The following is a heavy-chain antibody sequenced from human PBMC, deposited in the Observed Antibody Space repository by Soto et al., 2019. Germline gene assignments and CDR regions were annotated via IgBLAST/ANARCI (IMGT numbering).Heavy chain of an antibody. D-gene: IGHD3-9*01. CDR1: GFSLSTSGVG. V-gene: IGHV2-5*02. Sequence: QITLKEAGPPLVRPTQTLTLTCAFSGFSLSTSGVGVGWIRQPPGKALEWLAVIYWDDSKHYSPSLRSRLTITKVTPKNQVVLTMTNMDPMDTGTYYCAHKGPEDWPLDYWGQGTLVTVSS. J-gene: IGHJ4*02. CDR2: IYWDDSK. CDR3: AHKGPEDWPLDY.